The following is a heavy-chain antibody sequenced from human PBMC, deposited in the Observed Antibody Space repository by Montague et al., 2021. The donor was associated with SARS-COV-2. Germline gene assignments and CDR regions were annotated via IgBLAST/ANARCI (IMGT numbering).Heavy chain of an antibody. CDR1: GGSISSYY. CDR2: IYYSGST. CDR3: ARSRRITIFGVILANYYAMDA. D-gene: IGHD3-3*01. J-gene: IGHJ6*04. Sequence: SETLSLTCTVSGGSISSYYWSWFRQPPGKGLEWIGYIYYSGSTNYNPSLKSRVTISVDTSKNQFSLKLSSVTAADTAVYYCARSRRITIFGVILANYYAMDAGGRGT. V-gene: IGHV4-59*01.